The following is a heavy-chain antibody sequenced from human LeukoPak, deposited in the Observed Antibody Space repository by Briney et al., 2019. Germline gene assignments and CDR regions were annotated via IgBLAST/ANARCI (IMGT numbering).Heavy chain of an antibody. J-gene: IGHJ6*02. V-gene: IGHV3-23*01. D-gene: IGHD5/OR15-5a*01. Sequence: GGSLRLSCAASGFTFSSYSMNWVRQAPGKGLEWVSAISDSGYSTYYADSVKGRFTISRDNSKSTLYLQMDSLRAEDTAIYYCAKVYDYYYYGMDVWGQGTTVTVSS. CDR2: ISDSGYST. CDR3: AKVYDYYYYGMDV. CDR1: GFTFSSYS.